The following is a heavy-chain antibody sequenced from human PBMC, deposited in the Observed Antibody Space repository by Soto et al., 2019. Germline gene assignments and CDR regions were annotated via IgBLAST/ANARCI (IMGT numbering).Heavy chain of an antibody. J-gene: IGHJ4*02. CDR1: GGTFSSNA. D-gene: IGHD3-9*01. V-gene: IGHV1-69*06. Sequence: QVQLVQSGAEVKKPGSSVKVSCKASGGTFSSNAISWVRQAPGQGLEWMGGIIPIYASPNYAQNFQGRVTVTADKATSTAYLELSRLKFADSAIYYCAVTVTGSRSPLAHWGRGPLVIVSS. CDR2: IIPIYASP. CDR3: AVTVTGSRSPLAH.